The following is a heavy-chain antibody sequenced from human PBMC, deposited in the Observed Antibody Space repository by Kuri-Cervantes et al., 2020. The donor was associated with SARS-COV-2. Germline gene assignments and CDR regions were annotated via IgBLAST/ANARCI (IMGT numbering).Heavy chain of an antibody. J-gene: IGHJ4*02. D-gene: IGHD3-16*02. CDR3: QSFGGVIVQN. Sequence: GESLKISCAASGFTFSSYAMHWVRQAPGKGLEWAAAISYDGSNKYYADSVKGRFTISRDNSKNTPYLQMNSLRAEDTAVYYCQSFGGVIVQNWGQGTLVTVSS. CDR1: GFTFSSYA. CDR2: ISYDGSNK. V-gene: IGHV3-30-3*01.